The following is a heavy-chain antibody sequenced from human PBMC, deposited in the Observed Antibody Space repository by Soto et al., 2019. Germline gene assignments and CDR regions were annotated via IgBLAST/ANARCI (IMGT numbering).Heavy chain of an antibody. J-gene: IGHJ6*02. Sequence: SETLSLTCAVSGGSISSSNWWSWVRQPPGKGLEWIGEIYHSGSTNYNPSLKSRVTISVDKSKNQFSLKLSSVTAADTAVYYCATMVRGVPYYYYYGMDVWGQGTTVTVS. CDR3: ATMVRGVPYYYYYGMDV. CDR1: GGSISSSNW. V-gene: IGHV4-4*02. CDR2: IYHSGST. D-gene: IGHD3-10*01.